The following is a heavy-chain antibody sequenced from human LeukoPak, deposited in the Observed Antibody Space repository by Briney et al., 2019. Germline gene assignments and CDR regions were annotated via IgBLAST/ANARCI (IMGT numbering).Heavy chain of an antibody. Sequence: PSETLSLTCTVSGGSISSYYWSWIRQPPGKGLEWIGYIYYSGSTNYNPSLKSRVTISVDTSKNQFSLKLSSVTAADTAVYYCAGAIVDTAMEHNWFDPWGQGTLVTVSS. CDR3: AGAIVDTAMEHNWFDP. V-gene: IGHV4-59*01. CDR2: IYYSGST. J-gene: IGHJ5*02. D-gene: IGHD5-18*01. CDR1: GGSISSYY.